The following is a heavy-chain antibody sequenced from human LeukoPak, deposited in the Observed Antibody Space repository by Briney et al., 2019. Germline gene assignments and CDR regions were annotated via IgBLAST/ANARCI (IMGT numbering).Heavy chain of an antibody. V-gene: IGHV4-4*07. D-gene: IGHD3-3*01. CDR2: IYTSGST. CDR3: ARDGPGYDLQYYFDY. CDR1: GGSISSYY. Sequence: PSETLSLTCTVSGGSISSYYWSWIRQPAGKGLEWIGRIYTSGSTNYNPSLMSRVTMSVDTSKNQFSLKLSSVTAADTAVYYCARDGPGYDLQYYFDYWGQGTLVTVSS. J-gene: IGHJ4*02.